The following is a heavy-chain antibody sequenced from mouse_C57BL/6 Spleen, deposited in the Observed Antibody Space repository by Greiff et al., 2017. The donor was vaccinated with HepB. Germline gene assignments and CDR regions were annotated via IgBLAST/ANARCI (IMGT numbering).Heavy chain of an antibody. CDR2: IRLKSDNYAT. D-gene: IGHD1-1*01. CDR1: GFTFSNYW. V-gene: IGHV6-3*01. J-gene: IGHJ4*01. Sequence: EVKVEESGGGLVQPGGSMKLSCVASGFTFSNYWMNWVRQSPEKGLEWVAQIRLKSDNYATHYAESVKGRFTISRDDSKSSVYLQMNNLRAEDTGIYYCTDYYYGSSLYAMDYWGQGTSVPVSS. CDR3: TDYYYGSSLYAMDY.